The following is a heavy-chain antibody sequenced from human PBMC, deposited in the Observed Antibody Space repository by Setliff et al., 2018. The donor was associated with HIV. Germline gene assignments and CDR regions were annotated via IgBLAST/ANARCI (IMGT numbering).Heavy chain of an antibody. V-gene: IGHV4-34*01. D-gene: IGHD3-22*01. Sequence: PSETLSLTCAVYGGSLRGYYWSWVRQSPLKGLEWIGEISHTGNINYNTALSNRVTVSVYTSKNQFSLKLTSVTAADTAVYYCASRVYYYDSSGYLREEGFDPWGQGTLVTVSS. CDR1: GGSLRGYY. J-gene: IGHJ5*02. CDR2: ISHTGNI. CDR3: ASRVYYYDSSGYLREEGFDP.